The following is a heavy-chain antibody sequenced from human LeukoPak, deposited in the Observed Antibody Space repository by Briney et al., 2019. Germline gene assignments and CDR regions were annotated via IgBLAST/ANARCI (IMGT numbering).Heavy chain of an antibody. D-gene: IGHD2-21*02. Sequence: SETLSLTCAVSGVSFNDYYWSWVRQTPGKGLEWIGEINHSGYTNDSPSLKSRVTLSIDTSRKQFSPNLRSVTVADTGIYYCTRMTAGHDYWGQGTLVTVSS. J-gene: IGHJ4*02. CDR2: INHSGYT. CDR1: GVSFNDYY. CDR3: TRMTAGHDY. V-gene: IGHV4-34*01.